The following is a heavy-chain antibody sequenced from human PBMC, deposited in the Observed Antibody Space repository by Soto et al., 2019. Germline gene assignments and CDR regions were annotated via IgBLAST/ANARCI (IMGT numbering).Heavy chain of an antibody. V-gene: IGHV3-30*18. CDR3: AKDPQLGPSQLVIGVGYFDL. Sequence: QVQLVESGGGVVQPGRSLRLSCAASGFTFSSYGMHWVRQAPGKGLEWVAVISYDGSNKYYADSVKGRFTISRDNSKYTLYLQMNSLSAEDTAVYYCAKDPQLGPSQLVIGVGYFDLWCRGTLVTVSS. J-gene: IGHJ2*01. CDR2: ISYDGSNK. D-gene: IGHD6-13*01. CDR1: GFTFSSYG.